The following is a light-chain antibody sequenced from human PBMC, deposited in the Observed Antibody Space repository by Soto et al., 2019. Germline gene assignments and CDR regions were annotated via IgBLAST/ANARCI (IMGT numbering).Light chain of an antibody. Sequence: DIVMTQSPDSLAVSLGERATINCKSSQSVLYSSNNKNYLAWYQQKSGQPPKLLIYWASTRESGVPDRFSGSGSGTDFTLTISCLQAEDVAVYYCQQYYSNSYAFGQGTKLEIK. CDR3: QQYYSNSYA. V-gene: IGKV4-1*01. CDR1: QSVLYSSNNKNY. CDR2: WAS. J-gene: IGKJ2*01.